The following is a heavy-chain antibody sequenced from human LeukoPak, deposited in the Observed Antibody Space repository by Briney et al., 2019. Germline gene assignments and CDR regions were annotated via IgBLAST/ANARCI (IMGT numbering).Heavy chain of an antibody. D-gene: IGHD3-10*01. CDR1: GGSFSGYY. Sequence: KPSETLSLTCAVYGGSFSGYYWSWIRQPPGKGLEWIGEINHSGSTNYNPSLKSRVTISVDTSKNQFSLKLSSVTAADTAVYYCARGAWGFYGSGKERDYFDYWGQGTLVTVSS. V-gene: IGHV4-34*01. CDR2: INHSGST. CDR3: ARGAWGFYGSGKERDYFDY. J-gene: IGHJ4*02.